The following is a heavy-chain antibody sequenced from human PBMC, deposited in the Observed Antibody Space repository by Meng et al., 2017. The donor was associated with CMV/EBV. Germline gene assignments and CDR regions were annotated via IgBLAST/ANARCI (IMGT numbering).Heavy chain of an antibody. J-gene: IGHJ6*02. CDR3: ARSTGSRKGITIFGVVIDYGMDV. Sequence: EGSLRLSCAASGFTFSSYSMNWVRQAPGKGLEWVSSISSSSSYIYYADSVKGRFTISRDNAKNSLYLQMNSLRAEDTAVYYCARSTGSRKGITIFGVVIDYGMDVWGQGTTVTVSS. CDR1: GFTFSSYS. CDR2: ISSSSSYI. V-gene: IGHV3-21*01. D-gene: IGHD3-3*01.